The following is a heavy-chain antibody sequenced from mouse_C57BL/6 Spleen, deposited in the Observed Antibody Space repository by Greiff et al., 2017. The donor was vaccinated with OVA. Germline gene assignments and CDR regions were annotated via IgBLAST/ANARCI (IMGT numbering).Heavy chain of an antibody. J-gene: IGHJ1*03. CDR2: IWGDGST. D-gene: IGHD2-5*01. Sequence: VQGVESGPGLVAPSQSLSITCTVSGFSLTSYGVSWVRQPPGKGLEWLGVIWGDGSTNYHSALISSLGISKDNSKSQVFLKLNSLQTDDTATYYCAKESNYEGYWYFDVWGTGTTVTVSS. CDR3: AKESNYEGYWYFDV. V-gene: IGHV2-3*01. CDR1: GFSLTSYG.